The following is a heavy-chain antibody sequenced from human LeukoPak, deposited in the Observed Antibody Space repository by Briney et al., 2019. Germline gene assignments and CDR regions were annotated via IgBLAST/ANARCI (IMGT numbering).Heavy chain of an antibody. J-gene: IGHJ6*03. D-gene: IGHD2-15*01. CDR1: GYTFTGFY. CDR3: ARDRGVDYCSGGSCSHYYYYMDV. Sequence: ASVKVSCKASGYTFTGFYMHWVRQAPGQGLEWMGWINPNSGDTNYAQKFQGRVTMTRDTSISTAYMELSRLRSDDTAVYYCARDRGVDYCSGGSCSHYYYYMDVWGKGTTVTISS. CDR2: INPNSGDT. V-gene: IGHV1-2*02.